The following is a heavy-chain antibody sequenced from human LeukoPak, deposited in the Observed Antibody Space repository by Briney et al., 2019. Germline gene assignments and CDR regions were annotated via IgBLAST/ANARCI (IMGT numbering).Heavy chain of an antibody. Sequence: PSETLSLTCTVSGGSISSYYWSWIRQPPGKGLEWIGEINHSGSTNYNPSLKSRVTISVDTSKNQFSLKLSSVTAADTAVYYCARGVTGYSSGRSRGYYFDYWGQGTLVTVSS. D-gene: IGHD6-19*01. CDR1: GGSISSYY. J-gene: IGHJ4*02. CDR2: INHSGST. V-gene: IGHV4-34*01. CDR3: ARGVTGYSSGRSRGYYFDY.